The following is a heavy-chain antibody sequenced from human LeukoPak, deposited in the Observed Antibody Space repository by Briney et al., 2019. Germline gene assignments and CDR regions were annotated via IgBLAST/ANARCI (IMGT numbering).Heavy chain of an antibody. J-gene: IGHJ4*02. CDR2: IYYSGST. V-gene: IGHV4-39*01. Sequence: SETLSLTCTVSGGSISSGDYYWGWIRQPPGKGLEWIGSIYYSGSTYYNPSLKSRVTISVDTSKNQFSLKLSSVTAADTAVYYCARQVAAAGTEYFDYWGQGTLVTVSS. CDR3: ARQVAAAGTEYFDY. CDR1: GGSISSGDYY. D-gene: IGHD6-13*01.